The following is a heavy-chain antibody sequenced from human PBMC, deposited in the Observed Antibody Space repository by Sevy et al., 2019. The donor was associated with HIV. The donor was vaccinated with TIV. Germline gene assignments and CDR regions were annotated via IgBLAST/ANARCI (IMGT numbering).Heavy chain of an antibody. CDR3: ASRGDYDSFGDY. D-gene: IGHD4-17*01. J-gene: IGHJ4*02. V-gene: IGHV3-7*01. Sequence: GGSLRLSCAASGFTFSSSSMTWVRQAPGKGLEWVATISQGGSEEYYVDSVKGRFTISRDNAKNSLYLQMNSLRAEDTAVYYCASRGDYDSFGDYWGQGTLVTVSS. CDR2: ISQGGSEE. CDR1: GFTFSSSS.